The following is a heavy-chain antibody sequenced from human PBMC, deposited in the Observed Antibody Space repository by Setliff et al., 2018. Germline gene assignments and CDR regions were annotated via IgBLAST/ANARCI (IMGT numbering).Heavy chain of an antibody. CDR2: ISGSGGST. J-gene: IGHJ6*03. V-gene: IGHV3-23*01. CDR1: GFTFTNAW. Sequence: GGSLRLSCAASGFTFTNAWMTWVRQAPGKGLEWVSAISGSGGSTYYADSVKGRFTISRDNSKNTLYLQMNSLRAEDTAVYYCAKVARGFWSGYYTYYYYMDVWGKGTTVTVSS. D-gene: IGHD3-3*01. CDR3: AKVARGFWSGYYTYYYYMDV.